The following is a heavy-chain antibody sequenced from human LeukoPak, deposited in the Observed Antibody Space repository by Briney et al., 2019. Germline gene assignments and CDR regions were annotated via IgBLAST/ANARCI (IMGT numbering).Heavy chain of an antibody. J-gene: IGHJ4*02. D-gene: IGHD6-13*01. CDR2: ISGSGDST. Sequence: PGGSLRLSCAASGFTFSSYAMSWVRQAQGQGLERVSAISGSGDSTYYGDSVKGRFTISRDNSKNTLYLQMNSLRAEDTAVYYCAKTRPLDSSSWSHGDYWGQGTLVTVSS. CDR1: GFTFSSYA. V-gene: IGHV3-23*01. CDR3: AKTRPLDSSSWSHGDY.